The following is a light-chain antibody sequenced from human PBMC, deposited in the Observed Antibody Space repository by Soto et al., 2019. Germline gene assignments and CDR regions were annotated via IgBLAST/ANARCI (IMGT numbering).Light chain of an antibody. CDR3: QQRSNWPPYT. J-gene: IGKJ2*01. CDR1: QSVSSY. V-gene: IGKV3-11*01. CDR2: DAS. Sequence: EIVLTQSPATMSLSPGERATLSCRASQSVSSYLAWYQQKPGQAPRLLIYDASHRATGIPARFSGSGSGTDFTLTISSLEPEDFAVYYCQQRSNWPPYTFGQGTKLELK.